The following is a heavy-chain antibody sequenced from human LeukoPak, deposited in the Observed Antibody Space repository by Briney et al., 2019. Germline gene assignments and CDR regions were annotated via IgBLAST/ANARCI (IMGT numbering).Heavy chain of an antibody. CDR3: ARGSSGYHSL. V-gene: IGHV4-38-2*02. CDR1: GYSHRRGYH. Sequence: SEALSLNCNVSGYSHRRGYHLGWIRQPPGKGLEWIGSIYHSGSTYYNPSLKSRVTISVDTSKNQFSLKLRSVTAADTAVYYCARGSSGYHSLWGQGTLVTVSS. J-gene: IGHJ4*02. D-gene: IGHD3-3*01. CDR2: IYHSGST.